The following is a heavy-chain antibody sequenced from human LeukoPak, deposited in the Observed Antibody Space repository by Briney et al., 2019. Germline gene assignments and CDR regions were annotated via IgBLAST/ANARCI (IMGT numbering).Heavy chain of an antibody. Sequence: PGGSLRLSCAASGFTFSDYYMSWIRQAPGKGLEWVSYISSSGSTIYYADSVKGRLTISRDNAKNSRYLQMNSLRAEDTAVYYCARTGTRTFGPFDYWGQGTLVTVSS. V-gene: IGHV3-11*04. CDR3: ARTGTRTFGPFDY. D-gene: IGHD1-14*01. CDR2: ISSSGSTI. CDR1: GFTFSDYY. J-gene: IGHJ4*02.